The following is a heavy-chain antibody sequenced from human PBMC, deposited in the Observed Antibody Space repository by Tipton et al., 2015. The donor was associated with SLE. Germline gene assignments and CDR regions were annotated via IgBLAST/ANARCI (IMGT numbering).Heavy chain of an antibody. CDR1: GGSFSGYY. Sequence: TLSLTCAVYGGSFSGYYWSWIRQSPGKGLEWIGDINHSGSTNYNPSLKSRVTISVDTSKNQVSLRLSSVTAADTAVYYCASKGGSGSYYPNWGQGTLVTVSS. D-gene: IGHD3-10*01. J-gene: IGHJ4*02. CDR3: ASKGGSGSYYPN. V-gene: IGHV4-34*01. CDR2: INHSGST.